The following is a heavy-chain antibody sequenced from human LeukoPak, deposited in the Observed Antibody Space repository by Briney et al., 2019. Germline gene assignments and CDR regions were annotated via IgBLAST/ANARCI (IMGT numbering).Heavy chain of an antibody. V-gene: IGHV3-21*01. J-gene: IGHJ6*02. CDR2: ISSSSSYI. Sequence: GGSLRLSCAASGFTFSSYSMNWVRQAPGKGLEWVSSISSSSSYIYYADSVKGRFTISRDNAKNSLYLQMNSLRAEDTAVYYCARDILHYDSSGYFIRYYYYGMDVWGQGTTVTVS. CDR3: ARDILHYDSSGYFIRYYYYGMDV. CDR1: GFTFSSYS. D-gene: IGHD3-22*01.